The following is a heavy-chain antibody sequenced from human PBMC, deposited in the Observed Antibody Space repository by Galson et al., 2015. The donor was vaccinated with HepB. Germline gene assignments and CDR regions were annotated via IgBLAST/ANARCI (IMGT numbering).Heavy chain of an antibody. V-gene: IGHV2-70*01. J-gene: IGHJ5*02. Sequence: PALVKPTQTLTLTCTFSGFSLSTSGMCVSWIRQPPGKALEWLALIDWDDDKYYSTSLKTRLTISKDTSKNQVVLTMTNMDPVDTATYYCARISIAAAGGWFDPWGQGTLVTVSS. D-gene: IGHD6-13*01. CDR3: ARISIAAAGGWFDP. CDR1: GFSLSTSGMC. CDR2: IDWDDDK.